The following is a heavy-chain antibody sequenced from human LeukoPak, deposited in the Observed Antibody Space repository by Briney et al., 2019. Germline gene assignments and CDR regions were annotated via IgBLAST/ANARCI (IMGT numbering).Heavy chain of an antibody. CDR3: AKDRYYDSSRANFDY. CDR2: ISGSGGST. V-gene: IGHV3-23*01. J-gene: IGHJ4*02. CDR1: GFTFSSYA. D-gene: IGHD3-22*01. Sequence: PGGSLRLSCAASGFTFSSYAMSWVRQAPGKGLEWVSAISGSGGSTYYADSVKGRFTISRDNSKNTLYLQMSSLRAEDTAVYYCAKDRYYDSSRANFDYWGQGTLVTVSS.